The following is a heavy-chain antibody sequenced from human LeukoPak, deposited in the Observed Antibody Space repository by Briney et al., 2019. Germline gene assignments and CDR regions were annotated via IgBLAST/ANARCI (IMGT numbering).Heavy chain of an antibody. Sequence: GGSLRLSCAASGFTFDDYGMSWVRQAPGKGLEWVSLINWNGGSSGYADSVKGRFTISRDNAKNSLCLQMNSLRAEDTALYYCARMWAVADPFLDLWGQGTLVTVSS. CDR3: ARMWAVADPFLDL. CDR2: INWNGGSS. D-gene: IGHD6-19*01. V-gene: IGHV3-20*04. CDR1: GFTFDDYG. J-gene: IGHJ4*02.